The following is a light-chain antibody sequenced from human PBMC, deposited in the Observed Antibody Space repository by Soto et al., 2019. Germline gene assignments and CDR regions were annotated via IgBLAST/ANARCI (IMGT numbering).Light chain of an antibody. CDR1: SSDVGGYNY. V-gene: IGLV2-14*01. Sequence: QAFLAQPGAVSGSRGHAITISCTGTSSDVGGYNYVSWYQHHPGKAPKLMIYEVSNRPSGVSNRFSGSKSGNTASLTISGLQAEDEADYYCSSYTSGSTPVVSGTGTQVTVL. CDR2: EVS. CDR3: SSYTSGSTPVV. J-gene: IGLJ1*01.